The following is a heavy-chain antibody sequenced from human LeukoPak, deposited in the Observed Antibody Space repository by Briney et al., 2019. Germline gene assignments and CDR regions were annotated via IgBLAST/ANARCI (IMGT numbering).Heavy chain of an antibody. J-gene: IGHJ4*02. D-gene: IGHD3-10*01. CDR2: ISGSGGST. V-gene: IGHV3-23*01. CDR3: AKDKDYYGSGSFDY. CDR1: GFTFSSYA. Sequence: AGGSLRLSCAASGFTFSSYAMSWVRQAPGKGMEWVSAISGSGGSTYYADSVKGRFTISRDNSKNTLYLQMNSLRAEDTAVYYCAKDKDYYGSGSFDYWGQGTLVTVSS.